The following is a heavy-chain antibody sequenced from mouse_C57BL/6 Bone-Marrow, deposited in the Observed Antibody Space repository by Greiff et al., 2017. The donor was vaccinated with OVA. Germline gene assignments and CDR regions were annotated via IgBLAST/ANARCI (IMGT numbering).Heavy chain of an antibody. Sequence: VQLQQSGPVLVKPGASVKMSCKASGYTFTDYYMNWVKQSHGKSLEWIGVINPYNGGTSYNQKFKGKATLTVDKSSSTAYMELNSLTSEDSAVYYCATTVGALFDYWGKGTTLTVSS. CDR2: INPYNGGT. CDR3: ATTVGALFDY. CDR1: GYTFTDYY. J-gene: IGHJ2*01. V-gene: IGHV1-19*01. D-gene: IGHD1-1*01.